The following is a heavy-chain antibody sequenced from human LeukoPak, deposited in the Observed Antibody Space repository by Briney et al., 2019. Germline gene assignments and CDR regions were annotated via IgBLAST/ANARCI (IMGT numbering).Heavy chain of an antibody. CDR1: GGTFSSYA. Sequence: ASVKVSCKASGGTFSSYAISWVRQAPGQGLEWMGGIIPIFGTANYAQKFQGRVTTTTDESTSTAYMELSSLRSEDTAVYYCARDRGMGVGYNYYYYYYMDVWGKGTTVTVSS. J-gene: IGHJ6*03. CDR2: IIPIFGTA. CDR3: ARDRGMGVGYNYYYYYYMDV. D-gene: IGHD5-24*01. V-gene: IGHV1-69*05.